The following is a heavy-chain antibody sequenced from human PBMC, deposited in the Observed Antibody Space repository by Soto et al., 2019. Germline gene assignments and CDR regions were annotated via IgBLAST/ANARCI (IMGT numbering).Heavy chain of an antibody. J-gene: IGHJ5*02. CDR2: IYYSGST. CDR3: ARGEWFGELLQFDP. Sequence: TSETLSLTCTVSGGSISSGGYYWSWIRQHPGKGLEWIGYIYYSGSTYYNPSLKSRVTISVDTSKNQFSLKLSPVTAADTAVYYCARGEWFGELLQFDPWGQGTLVTVSS. V-gene: IGHV4-31*03. D-gene: IGHD3-10*01. CDR1: GGSISSGGYY.